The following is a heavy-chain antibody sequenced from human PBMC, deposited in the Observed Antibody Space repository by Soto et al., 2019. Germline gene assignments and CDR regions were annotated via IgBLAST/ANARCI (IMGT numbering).Heavy chain of an antibody. J-gene: IGHJ3*01. D-gene: IGHD2-15*01. CDR2: ALYRSQWSN. Sequence: PSQTLSLNCRISGGSFFSDGVDWNPNRQSPARGLEWLGRALYRSQWSNDYAASVEDRITDNSDTAMNQVSLDLNCVSPEDTADYYGARGKYSGFDVWGQGTMVTVSS. CDR3: ARGKYSGFDV. CDR1: GGSFFSDGVD. V-gene: IGHV6-1*01.